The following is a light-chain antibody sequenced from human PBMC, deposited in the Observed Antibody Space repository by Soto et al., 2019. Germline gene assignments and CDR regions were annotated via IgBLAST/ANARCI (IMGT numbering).Light chain of an antibody. CDR2: GAS. CDR3: QKYNNWPRT. J-gene: IGKJ1*01. Sequence: EIVMTQSPATLSVSPGERATLSCRASQSVSNNLVWYQQKPGQAPRLLIYGASTRATGIPARFSGSGSGTEVTLTISSRQSEDFSIYYCQKYNNWPRTVGQGTKVEIK. V-gene: IGKV3-15*01. CDR1: QSVSNN.